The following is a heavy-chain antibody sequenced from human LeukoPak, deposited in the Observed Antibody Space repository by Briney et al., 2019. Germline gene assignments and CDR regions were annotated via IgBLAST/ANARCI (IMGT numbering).Heavy chain of an antibody. D-gene: IGHD5-18*01. V-gene: IGHV3-23*01. CDR3: ARIQLWLAYFDY. CDR2: ISGSGDRT. J-gene: IGHJ4*02. CDR1: GFTFSTYA. Sequence: GGSLRLSCAASGFTFSTYAMSRVRQAPGKGLEWVSGISGSGDRTDYADSVKGRFTISRDNSKNTLYVQMNSLRAEDTAVYYCARIQLWLAYFDYWGQGTLVTVSS.